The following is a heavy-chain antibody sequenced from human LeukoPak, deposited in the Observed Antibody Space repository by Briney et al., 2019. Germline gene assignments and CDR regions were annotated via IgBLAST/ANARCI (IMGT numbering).Heavy chain of an antibody. CDR2: IIPIFGTP. CDR1: GGTFSSYT. Sequence: SVKVSFTTSGGTFSSYTISWVRQAPGQGLEWMGGIIPIFGTPHYAQKFQDRVTITADASTSTAYMELSSLRSEDTAVYYCARAYMTATRHFDYWGQGTLVTVSS. D-gene: IGHD2-21*02. J-gene: IGHJ4*02. CDR3: ARAYMTATRHFDY. V-gene: IGHV1-69*13.